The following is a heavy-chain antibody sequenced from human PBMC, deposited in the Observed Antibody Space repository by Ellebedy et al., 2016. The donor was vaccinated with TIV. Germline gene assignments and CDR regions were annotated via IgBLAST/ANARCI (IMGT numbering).Heavy chain of an antibody. D-gene: IGHD4-23*01. J-gene: IGHJ3*02. CDR3: ARDPVGVGPAFDI. CDR2: INHDGSEK. Sequence: GESLKISCEASGFSFTSHWMSWARQAPGKGLEWVTSINHDGSEKNYVDSVKGRFTISRDNAKNSLFLQMNSLRAEDTAVYYCARDPVGVGPAFDIWGQGTIVTVSS. CDR1: GFSFTSHW. V-gene: IGHV3-7*03.